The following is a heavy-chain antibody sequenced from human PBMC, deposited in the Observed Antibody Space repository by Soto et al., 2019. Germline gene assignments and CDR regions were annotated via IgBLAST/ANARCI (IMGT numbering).Heavy chain of an antibody. CDR1: GYTFTGYY. CDR3: AVSAQYSSSPEGAYYYYGMDV. Sequence: ASVKVSCKASGYTFTGYYMHWVRQAPGQGLEWMGWINPNSGGTNYAQKFQGWVTMTRDTSISTAYMELSRLRSDDTAVHYCAVSAQYSSSPEGAYYYYGMDVWGQGTTVTVSS. J-gene: IGHJ6*02. D-gene: IGHD6-6*01. V-gene: IGHV1-2*04. CDR2: INPNSGGT.